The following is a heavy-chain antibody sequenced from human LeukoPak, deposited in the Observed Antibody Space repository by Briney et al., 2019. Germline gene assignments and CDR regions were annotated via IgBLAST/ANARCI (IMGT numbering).Heavy chain of an antibody. V-gene: IGHV1-24*01. CDR2: FDPEDGET. J-gene: IGHJ4*02. CDR1: GGIFSNYA. D-gene: IGHD3-22*01. Sequence: ASVKVSCKASGGIFSNYAISWVRQAPGKGLEWMGGFDPEDGETIYAQKFQGRVTMTEDTSTDTAYMELSSLRSEDTAVYYCAVPRHHYYDSSGYYEDWGQGTLVTVSS. CDR3: AVPRHHYYDSSGYYED.